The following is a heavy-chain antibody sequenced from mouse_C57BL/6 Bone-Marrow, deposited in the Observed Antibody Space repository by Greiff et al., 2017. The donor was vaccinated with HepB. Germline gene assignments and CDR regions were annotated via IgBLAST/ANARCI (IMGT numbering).Heavy chain of an antibody. CDR2: ISDGGSYT. J-gene: IGHJ4*01. Sequence: EVMLVESGGGLVKPGGSLKLSCAASGFTFSSYAMSWVRQTPEKRLEWVATISDGGSYTYYPDNVKGRFTISRDNAKNNLYLQMSHLKSEDTAMYYCARDRITTVVATDYYAMDYWGQGTSVTVSS. D-gene: IGHD1-1*01. CDR1: GFTFSSYA. V-gene: IGHV5-4*01. CDR3: ARDRITTVVATDYYAMDY.